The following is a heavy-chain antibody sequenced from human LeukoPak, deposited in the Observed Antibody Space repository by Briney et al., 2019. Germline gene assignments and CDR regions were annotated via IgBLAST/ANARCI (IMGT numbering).Heavy chain of an antibody. CDR3: ARMTTFPFLGAKGPPDY. CDR2: ISAYNGNT. Sequence: GASVKVSCKASGYTFTSYGISWVRQAPGQGLEWMGWISAYNGNTNYAQKLQGRVTMTRDTSTSTVYMELSSLRSEDTAVYYCARMTTFPFLGAKGPPDYWGQGTLVTVSS. CDR1: GYTFTSYG. J-gene: IGHJ4*02. V-gene: IGHV1-18*01. D-gene: IGHD3-16*01.